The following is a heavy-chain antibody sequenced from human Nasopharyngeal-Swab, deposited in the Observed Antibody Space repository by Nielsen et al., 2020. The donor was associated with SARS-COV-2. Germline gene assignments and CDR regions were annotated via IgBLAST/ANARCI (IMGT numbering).Heavy chain of an antibody. J-gene: IGHJ4*02. V-gene: IGHV3-30*03. D-gene: IGHD6-13*01. Sequence: GGSLRLSCAASGFTFSSYGMHWVRKAPGKGLEWVAVISYDGSNKYYADSVKGRFTISRDNSKNTLYLQMNSLRAEDTAVYYCARDFISSLGYFDYWGQGTLVTVSS. CDR1: GFTFSSYG. CDR3: ARDFISSLGYFDY. CDR2: ISYDGSNK.